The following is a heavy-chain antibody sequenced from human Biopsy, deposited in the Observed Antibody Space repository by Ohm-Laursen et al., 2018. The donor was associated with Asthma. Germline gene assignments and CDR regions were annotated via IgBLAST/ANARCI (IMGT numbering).Heavy chain of an antibody. D-gene: IGHD6-13*01. CDR3: ASPSSSREILYYYYNMDI. J-gene: IGHJ6*02. CDR1: GGTFGNYA. Sequence: ASVKVSCKASGGTFGNYAISWVRQAPGLGLGWMGGISPVFGSTNIAQKFQGRVTISADIFTKTAYLEVNSLRSDDTAVYYCASPSSSREILYYYYNMDIWGQGTTVTV. V-gene: IGHV1-69*06. CDR2: ISPVFGST.